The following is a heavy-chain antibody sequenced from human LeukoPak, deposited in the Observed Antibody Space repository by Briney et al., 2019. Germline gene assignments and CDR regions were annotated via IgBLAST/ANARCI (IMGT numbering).Heavy chain of an antibody. V-gene: IGHV4-61*02. D-gene: IGHD3-3*01. J-gene: IGHJ4*02. CDR3: ARRNRITVFGVVESYYFDY. CDR2: VQTSGNT. CDR1: GGSISSSSYY. Sequence: SETLSLTCTVSGGSISSSSYYWGWIRQPAGKGLEWIGRVQTSGNTIYNPSLKSRVTMSVDTSKNHFSLKVSSVTAADTAVYYCARRNRITVFGVVESYYFDYWGQGTLVTVSS.